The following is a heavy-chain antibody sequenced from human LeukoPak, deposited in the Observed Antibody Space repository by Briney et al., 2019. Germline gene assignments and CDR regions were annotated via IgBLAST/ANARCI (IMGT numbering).Heavy chain of an antibody. D-gene: IGHD3-10*01. CDR2: ISSSGSTI. CDR3: AKAGYGSGSYWDY. J-gene: IGHJ4*02. Sequence: MAGGSLRLSCAASGFTFSDYYMSWIRQAPGKGLEWVSYISSSGSTIYYADSVKGRFTISRDNAKNSLYLQMNSLRAEDTAVYYCAKAGYGSGSYWDYWGQGTLVTVSS. V-gene: IGHV3-11*01. CDR1: GFTFSDYY.